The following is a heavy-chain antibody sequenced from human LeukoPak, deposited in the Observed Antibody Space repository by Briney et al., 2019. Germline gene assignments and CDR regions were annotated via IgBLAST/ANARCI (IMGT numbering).Heavy chain of an antibody. CDR3: AKDLLQQLVPPSYFDY. J-gene: IGHJ4*02. V-gene: IGHV3-23*01. CDR1: GFTFSSYG. D-gene: IGHD6-13*01. Sequence: PGGSLRLSCAASGFTFSSYGMSWVRQAPGKGLEWVSAISGSGGSTYYADSVKGRFTISRDKSKNTLYLQMNSLRAEDTAVYYCAKDLLQQLVPPSYFDYWGQGTLVTVSS. CDR2: ISGSGGST.